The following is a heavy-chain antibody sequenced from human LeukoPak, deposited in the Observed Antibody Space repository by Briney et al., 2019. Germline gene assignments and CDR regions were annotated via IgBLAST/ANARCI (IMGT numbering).Heavy chain of an antibody. Sequence: AGGSLRLSCAASGFTFSSYSMNWVRQAPGKGLEWVSSISSSSSYIYYADSVKGRFTISRDNAKNSLYLQMNSLRAEDTAVYYCARPHPPIYDSSGYYPAFDIWGQGTMVTVSS. J-gene: IGHJ3*02. CDR2: ISSSSSYI. CDR3: ARPHPPIYDSSGYYPAFDI. V-gene: IGHV3-21*01. CDR1: GFTFSSYS. D-gene: IGHD3-22*01.